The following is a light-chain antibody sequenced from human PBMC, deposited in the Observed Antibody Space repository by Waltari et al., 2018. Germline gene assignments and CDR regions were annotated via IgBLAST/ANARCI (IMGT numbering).Light chain of an antibody. J-gene: IGKJ1*01. V-gene: IGKV1-8*01. CDR1: QAIGRY. Sequence: AIRMTQSPSSFSPSTGDRVTITCRASQAIGRYLAWYRQKPGRVPKLLISAASTLQSGVPSRFTGSGSGTDFTLTINCLQSEDFATYYCQQYYDYPRTFGQGTKVEVK. CDR3: QQYYDYPRT. CDR2: AAS.